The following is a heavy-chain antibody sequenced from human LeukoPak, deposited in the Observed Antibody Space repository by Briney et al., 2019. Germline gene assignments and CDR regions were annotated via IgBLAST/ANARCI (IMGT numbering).Heavy chain of an antibody. V-gene: IGHV3-23*01. D-gene: IGHD2-8*02. CDR3: AKGRLDPNLVLDH. Sequence: EGFLRLSCAASGFTFNTYAMSWVRQAPGKGLEWVSTIRGSDGYTYYADSVKGRFTISRDNSNNALYLQMNSLRAEDTAVFYCAKGRLDPNLVLDHWGQGTLVTVSS. J-gene: IGHJ4*02. CDR2: IRGSDGYT. CDR1: GFTFNTYA.